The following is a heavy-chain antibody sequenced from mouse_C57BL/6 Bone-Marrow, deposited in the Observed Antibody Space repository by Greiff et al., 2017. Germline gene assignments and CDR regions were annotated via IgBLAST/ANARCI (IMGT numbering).Heavy chain of an antibody. Sequence: EVKVEESGGGLVQPGGSLSLSCAASGFTFTDYYMSWVRQPPGKALEWLGFIRNKANGYTTEYSASVKGRFTISRDNSQSILYLQMNALRAEDSATYYCARSHYDYDAIDYWGQGTTLTVSS. CDR3: ARSHYDYDAIDY. D-gene: IGHD2-4*01. V-gene: IGHV7-3*01. J-gene: IGHJ2*01. CDR1: GFTFTDYY. CDR2: IRNKANGYTT.